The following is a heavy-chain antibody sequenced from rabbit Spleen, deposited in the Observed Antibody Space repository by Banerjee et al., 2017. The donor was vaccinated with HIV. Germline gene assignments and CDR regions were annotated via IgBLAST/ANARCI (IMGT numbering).Heavy chain of an antibody. CDR3: VRDQAGYAGYGPYYFNL. Sequence: QEQLVESGGGLVQPGGSLKLSCKASGFDFSGYGVSWVRQAPGKGLEWIGYIDPLFGSTYYANWVNGRFTISSHNAQNTLYLQLSSLTAADTATYFCVRDQAGYAGYGPYYFNLWGPGTLVTVS. V-gene: IGHV1S47*01. CDR2: IDPLFGST. D-gene: IGHD7-1*01. CDR1: GFDFSGYG. J-gene: IGHJ4*01.